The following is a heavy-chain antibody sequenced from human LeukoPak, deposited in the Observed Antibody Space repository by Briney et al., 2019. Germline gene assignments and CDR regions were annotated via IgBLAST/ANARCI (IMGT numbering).Heavy chain of an antibody. Sequence: GGSLRLSCAASGFTVSSNYMSWVRQTPGKGLEWVSAISGDGGSTYYTDSVKGRFTISRDSSKNTLYLQMNSLRVEDTAVYYCAKHLWRDLLWFGEGYYVDYWGQGTLVTVSS. V-gene: IGHV3-23*01. CDR3: AKHLWRDLLWFGEGYYVDY. D-gene: IGHD3-10*01. CDR1: GFTVSSNY. J-gene: IGHJ4*02. CDR2: ISGDGGST.